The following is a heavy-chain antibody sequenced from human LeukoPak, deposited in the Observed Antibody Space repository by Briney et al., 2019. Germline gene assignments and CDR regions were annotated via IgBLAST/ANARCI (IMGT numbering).Heavy chain of an antibody. CDR2: VHECEHT. V-gene: IGHV4-59*08. CDR3: ERRTSSRSWYYGMDV. CDR1: GGSISRYY. D-gene: IGHD3-10*01. J-gene: IGHJ6*02. Sequence: SDTLSLTCTFSGGSISRYYWIWIRQPPGKGLEWIGGIGCVHECEHTSYNPSLQGRVTISADASRNQLSLQLNSVSAADTGVYYCERRTSSRSWYYGMDVWGQGTSVSVSS.